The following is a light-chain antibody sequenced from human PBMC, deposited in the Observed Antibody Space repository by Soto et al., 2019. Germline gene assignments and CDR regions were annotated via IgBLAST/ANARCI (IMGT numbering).Light chain of an antibody. CDR2: EVS. Sequence: QSLLTQPASVSASPGQSIAISCTVSSSDVGIYNYVSWYQQHPGKVPKLIIYEVSNRPSGVSNRFSGSKSGNTASLTISGLQAEDEADYCCSSYTTSSTRVFGTGTKVTVL. V-gene: IGLV2-14*01. CDR1: SSDVGIYNY. J-gene: IGLJ1*01. CDR3: SSYTTSSTRV.